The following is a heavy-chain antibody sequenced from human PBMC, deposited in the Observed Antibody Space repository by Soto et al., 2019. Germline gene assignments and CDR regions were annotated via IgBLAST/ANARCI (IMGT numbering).Heavy chain of an antibody. CDR1: GFTFSSYW. Sequence: GGSLRLSCAASGFTFSSYWMHWVHQAPGKGLVWVSRINSDGSSTSYADSVKGRFTISRDNAKNTLYLQMNSLRAEDTAVYYCAREETAWPLAYGLDVWGQGTTVTVSS. CDR3: AREETAWPLAYGLDV. CDR2: INSDGSST. J-gene: IGHJ6*02. V-gene: IGHV3-74*01. D-gene: IGHD2-21*02.